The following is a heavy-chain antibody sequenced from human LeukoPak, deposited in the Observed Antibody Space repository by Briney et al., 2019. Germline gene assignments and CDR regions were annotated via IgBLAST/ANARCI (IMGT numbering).Heavy chain of an antibody. Sequence: GGSLRLSCAASGFTFSSYAMSWVRQAPGKGLEWVSAISGSGGSTYYADSVKGRFTISRDNSKNTLYLQMNSLRAEDTAVYYCAKDTITMIPGYYYGMDVWGQGTTVTVSS. CDR2: ISGSGGST. CDR1: GFTFSSYA. CDR3: AKDTITMIPGYYYGMDV. D-gene: IGHD3-22*01. V-gene: IGHV3-23*01. J-gene: IGHJ6*02.